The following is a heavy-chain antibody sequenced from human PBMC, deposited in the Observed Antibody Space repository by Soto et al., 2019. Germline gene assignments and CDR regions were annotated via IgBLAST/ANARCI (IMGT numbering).Heavy chain of an antibody. Sequence: GGSLRLSCAASGFTVSSYAMSWVRQAPGKGLEWVSAISGSGGSTYYADAMKGRFTISRDNSKNTLYLQMNSLRAEDTAVYYCAKDLGGVMITFGGVIDLFDYWGQGTLVTVSS. CDR3: AKDLGGVMITFGGVIDLFDY. CDR2: ISGSGGST. CDR1: GFTVSSYA. V-gene: IGHV3-23*01. D-gene: IGHD3-16*02. J-gene: IGHJ4*02.